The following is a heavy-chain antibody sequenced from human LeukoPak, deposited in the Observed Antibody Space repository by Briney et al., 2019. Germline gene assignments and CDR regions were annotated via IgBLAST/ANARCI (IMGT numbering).Heavy chain of an antibody. Sequence: PGRSLSLSCAASGFTFSSYAMHWVGQAPGKGLEWVAVISYVGSNKYYADSVKGRFTISRDNSKNTLYLQINSLRAEDTAVYYCARDGFGYWGQGTLVTVSS. CDR1: GFTFSSYA. CDR3: ARDGFGY. CDR2: ISYVGSNK. V-gene: IGHV3-30-3*01. J-gene: IGHJ4*02.